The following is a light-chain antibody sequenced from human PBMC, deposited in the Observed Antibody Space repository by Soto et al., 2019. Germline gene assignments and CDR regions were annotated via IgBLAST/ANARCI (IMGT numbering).Light chain of an antibody. CDR1: QSVSNN. J-gene: IGKJ1*01. V-gene: IGKV3-15*01. CDR2: GAS. Sequence: EIVMTQSPATLSVSPGERATLSCRASQSVSNNLAWYQQKLGQAPRLLIYGASTRATGIPARLSGSGSGTEFTLTISSLQSEDFAVYYCQQYKNWPTFGQGTKVEIK. CDR3: QQYKNWPT.